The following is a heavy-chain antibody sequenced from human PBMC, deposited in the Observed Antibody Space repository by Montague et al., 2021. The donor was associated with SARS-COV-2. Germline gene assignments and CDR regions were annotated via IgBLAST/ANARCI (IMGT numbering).Heavy chain of an antibody. Sequence: PALVKPTQTLTLTCTFSGFSLGTSGMCVSWIRQPPGKALEWLALIDWDDDKYYSTSLETRLNISKDTSKNQVVLTMTNMDPVDTATYYCARVRTEQWLALSFDYWGQGTLVTVSS. J-gene: IGHJ4*02. CDR1: GFSLGTSGMC. V-gene: IGHV2-70*01. D-gene: IGHD6-19*01. CDR2: IDWDDDK. CDR3: ARVRTEQWLALSFDY.